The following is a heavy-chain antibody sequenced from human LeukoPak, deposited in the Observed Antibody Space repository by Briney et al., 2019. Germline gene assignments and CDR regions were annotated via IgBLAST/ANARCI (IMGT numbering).Heavy chain of an antibody. V-gene: IGHV4-39*07. J-gene: IGHJ5*02. D-gene: IGHD1-26*01. CDR2: IYYSGIT. CDR1: GGSIRTNGYY. Sequence: SETLSLTCTVSGGSIRTNGYYWGWIRQTPGKGLEWIGSIYYSGITYYNPSLKSRVTISVDTSRNQFSLKMTSVTAADTAVYYCARDLRSGSYLGPWGQGTLVTVPS. CDR3: ARDLRSGSYLGP.